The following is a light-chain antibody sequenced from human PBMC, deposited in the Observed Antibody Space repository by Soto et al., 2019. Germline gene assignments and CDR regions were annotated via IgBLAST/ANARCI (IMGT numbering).Light chain of an antibody. J-gene: IGKJ2*01. CDR3: QQYNSYSGDT. CDR2: DAS. Sequence: DIQMTQSPSTLSASVGDRVTITCRASQSISSWLAWYQQKPGKAPKLLIYDASSLESGVPSRFSGSGSGTEFTLTISSLQPDDFATYYCQQYNSYSGDTVGQGTKLEIK. CDR1: QSISSW. V-gene: IGKV1-5*01.